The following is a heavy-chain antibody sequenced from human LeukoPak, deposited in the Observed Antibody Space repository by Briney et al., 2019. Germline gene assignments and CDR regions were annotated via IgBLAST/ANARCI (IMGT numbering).Heavy chain of an antibody. CDR1: GGSISSGGYY. D-gene: IGHD6-13*01. V-gene: IGHV4-31*03. Sequence: PSETLSLTCTVSGGSISSGGYYWSWIRQPPGKGLEWIGYIYYSGSTYYNPSLESRVTISKDTSKNQFSLKLSSVAAADTALYYCARRMTTAGYFDYWGQGTLVTVSS. CDR2: IYYSGST. J-gene: IGHJ4*02. CDR3: ARRMTTAGYFDY.